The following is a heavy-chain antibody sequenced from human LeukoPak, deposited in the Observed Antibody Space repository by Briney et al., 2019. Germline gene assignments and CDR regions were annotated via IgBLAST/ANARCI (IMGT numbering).Heavy chain of an antibody. V-gene: IGHV3-30*03. J-gene: IGHJ4*02. CDR3: ARGEWSQVYYFDY. CDR1: GFTFSGYG. Sequence: GGSLRLSCAASGFTFSGYGMHWVRQAPGKGLEWVAVISYDGSNKYYADSVKGRFTISRDNSKNTLYLQMNSLRAEDTAVYYCARGEWSQVYYFDYWGQGTLVTVSS. CDR2: ISYDGSNK. D-gene: IGHD2-8*01.